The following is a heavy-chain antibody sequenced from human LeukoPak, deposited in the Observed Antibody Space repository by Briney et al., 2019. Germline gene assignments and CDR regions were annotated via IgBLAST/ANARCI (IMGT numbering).Heavy chain of an antibody. CDR3: VREILYCSGGSCYRGPFDT. CDR2: IFHSRGT. V-gene: IGHV4-30-4*01. D-gene: IGHD2-15*01. Sequence: SETLSLTCTVSNNSIRSGDDYWNWIRQPPGKALAWLGYIFHSRGTSYNPSLKTRVFFSVDTSQNQFSLKLTSVTAADTAVYYCVREILYCSGGSCYRGPFDTWGQGTLVTVSA. CDR1: NNSIRSGDDY. J-gene: IGHJ4*02.